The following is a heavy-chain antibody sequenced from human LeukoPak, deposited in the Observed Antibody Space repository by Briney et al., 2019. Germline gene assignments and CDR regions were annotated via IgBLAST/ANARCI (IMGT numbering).Heavy chain of an antibody. CDR2: IIPILGIA. CDR1: GGTFSSYT. CDR3: AEADYDFWSGYIGGGFDY. Sequence: SVKVSRKASGGTFSSYTISWVRQAPGQGLEWMGRIIPILGIANYAQKFQGRVTITADKSTSTAYMELSSLRSEDTAVYYCAEADYDFWSGYIGGGFDYWGQGTLVTVSS. V-gene: IGHV1-69*02. J-gene: IGHJ4*02. D-gene: IGHD3-3*01.